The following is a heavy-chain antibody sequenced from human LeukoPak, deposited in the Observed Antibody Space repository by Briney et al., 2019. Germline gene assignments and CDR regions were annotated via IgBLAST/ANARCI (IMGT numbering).Heavy chain of an antibody. Sequence: ASVKVSCKASGYTFTSYDINWVRQATGQGREWMGWMNPNRGNTGYAQNFQGRVTMTRNTSISTAYMELSSLRSEDTAVYYCARVATRYSSGWFRDYWGQGTLVTVSS. CDR1: GYTFTSYD. D-gene: IGHD6-19*01. CDR3: ARVATRYSSGWFRDY. CDR2: MNPNRGNT. J-gene: IGHJ4*02. V-gene: IGHV1-8*01.